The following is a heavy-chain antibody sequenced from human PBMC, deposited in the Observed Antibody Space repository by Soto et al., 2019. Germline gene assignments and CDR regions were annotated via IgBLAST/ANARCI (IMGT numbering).Heavy chain of an antibody. CDR3: ASAMLETVRHDAFGI. V-gene: IGHV1-18*01. D-gene: IGHD2-2*01. CDR2: ISAYNGNT. Sequence: WAQHDTEQGLEWMGWISAYNGNTNYAQKLQGRVTMTTDTSTSTAYMELRSLRSDDTAVYYCASAMLETVRHDAFGISGQGTMVTRSS. J-gene: IGHJ3*02.